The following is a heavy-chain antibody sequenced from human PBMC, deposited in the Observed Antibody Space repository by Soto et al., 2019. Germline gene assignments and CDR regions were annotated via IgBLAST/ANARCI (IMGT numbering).Heavy chain of an antibody. V-gene: IGHV3-13*01. CDR2: VDTVGGT. CDR3: AREPAGCSGSGHKSLEY. CDR1: GFIFSNHD. Sequence: EVQLVESGVGLVQPGGSLRLSCAASGFIFSNHDMHWVRQASGKGLEWVSVVDTVGGTYYSGLVKGRFTISRENAKNSLYLKMNGLRAEDTAVYYCAREPAGCSGSGHKSLEYWGQGILVTVSS. J-gene: IGHJ4*02. D-gene: IGHD5-12*01.